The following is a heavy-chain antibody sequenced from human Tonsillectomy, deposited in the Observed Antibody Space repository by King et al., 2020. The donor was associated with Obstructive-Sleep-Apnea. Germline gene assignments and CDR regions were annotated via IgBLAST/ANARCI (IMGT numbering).Heavy chain of an antibody. Sequence: QLQESGPGLVKPSETLSLTCTVSGGSIRNYYWSWIRQPPGKGLEWIGYMYYSGNTNFNPSLKSRVTISADTSKIQFSLRLSSVTAADTAVYYCARHRGVEDYGGYGDYFDYWGQGTLVTVSS. CDR1: GGSIRNYY. CDR3: ARHRGVEDYGGYGDYFDY. D-gene: IGHD4/OR15-4a*01. V-gene: IGHV4-59*08. J-gene: IGHJ4*02. CDR2: MYYSGNT.